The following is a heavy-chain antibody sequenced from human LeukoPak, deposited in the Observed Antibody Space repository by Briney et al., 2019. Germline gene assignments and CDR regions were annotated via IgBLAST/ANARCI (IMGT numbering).Heavy chain of an antibody. J-gene: IGHJ4*02. D-gene: IGHD2-2*02. CDR1: GYTFTGYY. V-gene: IGHV1-69*13. CDR3: ARDRRVPRYCSSTSCYTDFDY. CDR2: IIPIFGTA. Sequence: SVKVSCRASGYTFTGYYMHWVRQAPGQGLEWMGGIIPIFGTANYAQKFQGRVTITADESTSTAYMELSSLRSEDTAVYYCARDRRVPRYCSSTSCYTDFDYWGQGTLVTVSS.